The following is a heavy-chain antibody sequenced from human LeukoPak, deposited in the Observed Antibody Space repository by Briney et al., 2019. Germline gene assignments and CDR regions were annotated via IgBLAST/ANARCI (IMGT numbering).Heavy chain of an antibody. V-gene: IGHV3-30*02. CDR1: GFTFSRYG. CDR2: IQDDGRRT. Sequence: GGSLRLSCEASGFTFSRYGMHWVRQAPGKGLEWVAFIQDDGRRTEYADSVKGRFTISRDNSKNKHYVQMNSLRPDDTALYYSAKRAESNSGPFDYWGQGTVVTVSS. D-gene: IGHD5-12*01. CDR3: AKRAESNSGPFDY. J-gene: IGHJ4*02.